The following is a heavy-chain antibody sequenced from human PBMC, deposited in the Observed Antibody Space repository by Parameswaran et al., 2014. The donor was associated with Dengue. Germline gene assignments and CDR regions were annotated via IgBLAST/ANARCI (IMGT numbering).Heavy chain of an antibody. D-gene: IGHD3-3*01. CDR3: VRSTNWRYYDY. CDR2: IYYSGST. V-gene: IGHV4-31*02. Sequence: RWIRQPPGKGLEWIGYIYYSGSTYYNPSLKGRLTISVDTSKNQFSLKLNSVTAADTAVYFCVRSTNWRYYDYWGQGTLVTVSS. J-gene: IGHJ4*02.